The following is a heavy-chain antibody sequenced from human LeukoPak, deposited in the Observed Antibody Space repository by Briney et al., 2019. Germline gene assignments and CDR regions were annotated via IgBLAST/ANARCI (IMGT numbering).Heavy chain of an antibody. D-gene: IGHD1-1*01. V-gene: IGHV3-33*01. CDR3: AREGYRDYYYGMDV. J-gene: IGHJ6*02. CDR2: ISYDGSNK. Sequence: GRSLRLSCAPSGFSFSTFGMHWVRQAPGKGLEWVAVISYDGSNKLYADSVKGRFTISRDNSKNTLYLQINSLRAGDTAVYYCAREGYRDYYYGMDVWGQGTTVTVSS. CDR1: GFSFSTFG.